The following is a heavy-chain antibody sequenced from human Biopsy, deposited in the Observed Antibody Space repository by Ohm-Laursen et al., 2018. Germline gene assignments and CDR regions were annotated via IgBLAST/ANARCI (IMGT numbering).Heavy chain of an antibody. Sequence: SLRLSCAASGFTFRDYYMIWIRQPPGKGLAWVSYITNSGGTVYYEDSVKGRFTVSRDNAKNSLSLQMDRLRAEDTAVYYCARPPWGHAYGYYNGMDVWGQGTTVIVSS. CDR3: ARPPWGHAYGYYNGMDV. V-gene: IGHV3-11*01. J-gene: IGHJ6*02. D-gene: IGHD3-10*01. CDR2: ITNSGGTV. CDR1: GFTFRDYY.